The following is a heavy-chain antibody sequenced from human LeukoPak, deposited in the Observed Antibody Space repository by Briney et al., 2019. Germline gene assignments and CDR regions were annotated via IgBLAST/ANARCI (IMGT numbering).Heavy chain of an antibody. CDR3: AREIGAAAFGDYYYYYMDV. J-gene: IGHJ6*03. V-gene: IGHV4-34*01. D-gene: IGHD6-13*01. Sequence: SETLSLTCAVYGGSFSDYYWSWIRQPPGKGLEWIGEINHSGSTNYNPSLKSRVTISVDTSKNQFSLKLSSVTAADTAVYYCAREIGAAAFGDYYYYYMDVWGKGTTVTISS. CDR1: GGSFSDYY. CDR2: INHSGST.